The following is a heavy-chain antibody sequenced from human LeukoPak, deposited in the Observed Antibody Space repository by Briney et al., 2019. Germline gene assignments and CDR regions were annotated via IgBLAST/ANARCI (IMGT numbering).Heavy chain of an antibody. CDR2: IRYDGSNK. Sequence: PGGSLRLSCAASGFTFRSYGMHWVRQAPGKGLEWVAFIRYDGSNKYYADSVKGRFTISRDNSKNTLYLQMNSLRAEDTAVYYSAKEILYYYDSSGYSPFDYWGQGTLVTVSS. D-gene: IGHD3-22*01. CDR3: AKEILYYYDSSGYSPFDY. J-gene: IGHJ4*02. CDR1: GFTFRSYG. V-gene: IGHV3-30*02.